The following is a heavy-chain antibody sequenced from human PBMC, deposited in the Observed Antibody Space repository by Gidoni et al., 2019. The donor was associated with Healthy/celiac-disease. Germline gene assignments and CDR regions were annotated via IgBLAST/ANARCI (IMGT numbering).Heavy chain of an antibody. V-gene: IGHV4-34*01. D-gene: IGHD4-17*01. CDR2: INHSGST. CDR1: GGSFSGYY. Sequence: QVQLQQWGAGLLKPSETLSLTCAVYGGSFSGYYWSWTRQPPGKGLEWIGEINHSGSTNYNPSLKSRVTISVDTSKNQFSLKLSSVTAADTAVYYCARSRRGYGDITFDYWGQGTLVTVSS. J-gene: IGHJ4*02. CDR3: ARSRRGYGDITFDY.